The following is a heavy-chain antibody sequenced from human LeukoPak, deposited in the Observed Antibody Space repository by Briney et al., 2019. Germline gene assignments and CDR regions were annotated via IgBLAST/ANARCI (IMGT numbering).Heavy chain of an antibody. CDR1: GASISSYY. J-gene: IGHJ6*02. V-gene: IGHV4-4*07. CDR3: ARDSTSSSSWYDYYYGMDV. Sequence: KPSETLSLTCTVSGASISSYYWSWVRQPAGKWLEWIGRIYTSGSTNYNPSLKSRVTMSVDTSKNQFSLKLSSVTAADTAVYYCARDSTSSSSWYDYYYGMDVWGQGTTVTVSS. CDR2: IYTSGST. D-gene: IGHD6-13*01.